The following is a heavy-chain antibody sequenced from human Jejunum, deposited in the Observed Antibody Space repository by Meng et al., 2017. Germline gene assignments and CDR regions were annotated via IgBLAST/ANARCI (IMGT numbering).Heavy chain of an antibody. CDR3: AMRIPQYCSGGVCYSGLGH. CDR1: GFTFSTYW. V-gene: IGHV3-7*01. Sequence: GESLKISCAASGFTFSTYWMSWVRQAPGKGLEWVANIRGDGSGNFYVDSVKGRFTISRDNAKNSLFLQMNSLRAEDTAVYYCAMRIPQYCSGGVCYSGLGHWGQGTLVTVSS. D-gene: IGHD2-8*02. CDR2: IRGDGSGN. J-gene: IGHJ4*02.